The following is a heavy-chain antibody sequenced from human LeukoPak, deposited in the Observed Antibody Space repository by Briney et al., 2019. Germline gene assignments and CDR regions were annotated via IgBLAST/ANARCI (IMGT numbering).Heavy chain of an antibody. CDR1: GFTFSSYA. Sequence: GGSLRLSCAASGFTFSSYAMHWVRQAPGKGLEWVAVISYDGSNKYYADSVKGRFTISRDNSKNTLYLQMNSLRAEDTAVYYCARGRVLEQLGTYYYGMDVWGQGTTVTVSS. J-gene: IGHJ6*02. CDR3: ARGRVLEQLGTYYYGMDV. V-gene: IGHV3-30-3*01. CDR2: ISYDGSNK. D-gene: IGHD6-6*01.